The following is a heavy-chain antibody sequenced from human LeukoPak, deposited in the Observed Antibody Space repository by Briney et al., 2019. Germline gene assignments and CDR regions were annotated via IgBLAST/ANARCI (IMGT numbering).Heavy chain of an antibody. CDR2: IYYSGST. Sequence: PSETLSLTCTVSGGSIRSYYWSWIRQPPGKGLEWIGYIYYSGSTGYNPSLRSRVSFSVDTSKNQLSLKLSSVTAADTAVYYCARGAHYYDTSGYLMPLNYWGQGTLVTVSS. V-gene: IGHV4-59*01. CDR1: GGSIRSYY. CDR3: ARGAHYYDTSGYLMPLNY. J-gene: IGHJ4*02. D-gene: IGHD3-22*01.